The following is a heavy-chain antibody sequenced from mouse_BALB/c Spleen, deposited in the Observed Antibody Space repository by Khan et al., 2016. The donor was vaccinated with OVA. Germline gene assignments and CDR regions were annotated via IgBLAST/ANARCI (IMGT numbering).Heavy chain of an antibody. CDR2: IYPGSGNS. Sequence: QVQLQQSGTELARPGASVKLSCKASGYTFTDYYITWVKQRTGQGLEWIGEIYPGSGNSYYNEKFKGKATLTAAKSSNTAYMQLSSRTSDDSAVYFGARMDTTSLDYWGQGTTLTVSS. D-gene: IGHD2-3*01. CDR1: GYTFTDYY. V-gene: IGHV1-77*01. CDR3: ARMDTTSLDY. J-gene: IGHJ2*01.